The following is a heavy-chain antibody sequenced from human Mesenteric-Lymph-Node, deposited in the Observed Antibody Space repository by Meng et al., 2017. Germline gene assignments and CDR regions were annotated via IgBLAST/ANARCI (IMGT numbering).Heavy chain of an antibody. V-gene: IGHV1-24*01. D-gene: IGHD2-15*01. CDR2: FDPEDGET. CDR1: GYTLTELS. Sequence: ASVKVSCKVSGYTLTELSMHWVRQAPGKGLEWMGGFDPEDGETIYAQKCQGRVTMNEDTSTDTAYMGLSSLRSEDMAVYYCARDQPTYCGGGSCYGSWFDPWGQGTLVTVSS. CDR3: ARDQPTYCGGGSCYGSWFDP. J-gene: IGHJ5*02.